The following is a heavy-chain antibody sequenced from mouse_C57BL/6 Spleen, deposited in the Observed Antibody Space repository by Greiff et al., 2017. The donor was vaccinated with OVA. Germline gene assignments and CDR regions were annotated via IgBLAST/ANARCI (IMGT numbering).Heavy chain of an antibody. CDR2: IYPGDGDT. Sequence: VQRVESGPELVKPGASVKISCKASGYAFSSSWMNWVKQRPGKGLEWIGRIYPGDGDTNYNGKFKGKATLTADKSSSTAYMQLSSLTSEDSAVYFCAAGNYEAWFADWGQGTLVTVSA. CDR1: GYAFSSSW. V-gene: IGHV1-82*01. D-gene: IGHD2-1*01. J-gene: IGHJ3*01. CDR3: AAGNYEAWFAD.